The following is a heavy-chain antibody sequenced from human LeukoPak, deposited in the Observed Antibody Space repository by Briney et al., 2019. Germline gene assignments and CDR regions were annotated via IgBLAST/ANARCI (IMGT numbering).Heavy chain of an antibody. V-gene: IGHV3-48*03. D-gene: IGHD6-13*01. Sequence: GGSLRLSCAASGFILSNYSMNWVRQAPGKGLEWVSYITSSGSAKYYADSVKGRITISRDTAQKTLYMQMNSLRAEDTAVYYCARVYHSSTGQGVEHCGQGTLVTVSS. CDR2: ITSSGSAK. CDR3: ARVYHSSTGQGVEH. CDR1: GFILSNYS. J-gene: IGHJ1*01.